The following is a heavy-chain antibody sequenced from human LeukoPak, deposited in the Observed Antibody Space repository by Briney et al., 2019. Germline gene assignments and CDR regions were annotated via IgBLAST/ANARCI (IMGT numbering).Heavy chain of an antibody. D-gene: IGHD1-26*01. V-gene: IGHV4-59*08. CDR2: IYYSGST. Sequence: SETLSLTCTVSGVSISSYYWTWIRQPPGKGLEWIGFIYYSGSTNYNPSLKSRVTISVDTSKNQFSLKVSSVTAADTAVYYCARVRYSGSYYNIDYWGQGTLVTISS. J-gene: IGHJ4*02. CDR1: GVSISSYY. CDR3: ARVRYSGSYYNIDY.